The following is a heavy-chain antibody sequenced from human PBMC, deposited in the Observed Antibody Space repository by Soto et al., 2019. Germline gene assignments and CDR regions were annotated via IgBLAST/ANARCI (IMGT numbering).Heavy chain of an antibody. CDR2: IYYSGTT. V-gene: IGHV4-61*01. CDR1: GGSVSSGSYS. J-gene: IGHJ4*02. Sequence: QVQLQESGPGLVKPSETLSLNCIVSGGSVSSGSYSWSWMRQPPGKGLEWIGDIYYSGTTNYNPSPKSRGTISVDTCKNQCSLKLSSATAADTAVYYCARGGGSYYIVYWGQGTLVTVSS. CDR3: ARGGGSYYIVY. D-gene: IGHD1-26*01.